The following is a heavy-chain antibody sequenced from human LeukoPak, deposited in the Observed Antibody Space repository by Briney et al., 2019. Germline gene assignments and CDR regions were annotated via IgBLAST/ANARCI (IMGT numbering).Heavy chain of an antibody. D-gene: IGHD6-19*01. CDR2: ISSSSSHI. CDR3: ARHSSGWSNWFDP. CDR1: GLTFSTYS. V-gene: IGHV3-21*04. Sequence: GGSLRLSCAASGLTFSTYSMNWVRQAPGKGLEWVSSISSSSSHIYYADSVKGRFTISRDNSKNTLYLQMNSLRAEDTAVYYCARHSSGWSNWFDPWGQGTLVTVSS. J-gene: IGHJ5*02.